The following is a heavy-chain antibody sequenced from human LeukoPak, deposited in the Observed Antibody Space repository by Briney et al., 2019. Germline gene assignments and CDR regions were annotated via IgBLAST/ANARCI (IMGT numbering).Heavy chain of an antibody. J-gene: IGHJ5*02. CDR1: GGTFSSYA. V-gene: IGHV1-69*13. Sequence: ASVKVSCKASGGTFSSYAISWVRQAPGQGLEWMGGIIPIFGTANYAQKFQGRVTITADESTSTAYMELSSLRSEDTAVYYCARDYYGYGAVGRTNWFDPWGQGTLVTVSS. D-gene: IGHD3-10*01. CDR2: IIPIFGTA. CDR3: ARDYYGYGAVGRTNWFDP.